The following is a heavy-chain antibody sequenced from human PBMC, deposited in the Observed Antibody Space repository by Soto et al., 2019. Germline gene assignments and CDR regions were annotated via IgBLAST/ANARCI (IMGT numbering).Heavy chain of an antibody. CDR2: IIPIFGTA. CDR3: ARFVYYGSGSSQASWFDP. V-gene: IGHV1-69*13. CDR1: GGTFSSYA. J-gene: IGHJ5*02. D-gene: IGHD3-10*01. Sequence: SVKVSCKASGGTFSSYAISWVRQAPGQGLEWMGGIIPIFGTANYAQKFQGRVTITADESTSTAYMELSSLRSEDTAVYYCARFVYYGSGSSQASWFDPWGQGTLVTVS.